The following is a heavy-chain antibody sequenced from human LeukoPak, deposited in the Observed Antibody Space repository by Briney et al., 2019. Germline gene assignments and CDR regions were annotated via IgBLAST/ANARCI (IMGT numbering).Heavy chain of an antibody. CDR2: IYTSGST. V-gene: IGHV4-4*07. J-gene: IGHJ4*02. Sequence: SETLSLTCTVSGGSISRYYWRWIRQPAGKGLEWIGRIYTSGSTNYNPSLKSRVTMSVDTSKNQFSLKLSSVTAADTAVYYCARLSAAAGDFDYWGQGTLVTVSS. D-gene: IGHD6-13*01. CDR1: GGSISRYY. CDR3: ARLSAAAGDFDY.